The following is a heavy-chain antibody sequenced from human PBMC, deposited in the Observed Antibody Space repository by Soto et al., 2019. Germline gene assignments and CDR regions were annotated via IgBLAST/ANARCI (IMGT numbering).Heavy chain of an antibody. CDR1: GYSFTIYW. CDR2: IYPGDSDT. J-gene: IGHJ6*02. CDR3: ARLRLTTVTMPYGMDV. V-gene: IGHV5-51*01. Sequence: GESLKICCNGSGYSFTIYWIGWVRQMPGKGLEWMGIIYPGDSDTRYSPSFQGQVTISADKSISTAYLQWSSLKASDTAMYYCARLRLTTVTMPYGMDVWGQGTTVTVSS. D-gene: IGHD4-17*01.